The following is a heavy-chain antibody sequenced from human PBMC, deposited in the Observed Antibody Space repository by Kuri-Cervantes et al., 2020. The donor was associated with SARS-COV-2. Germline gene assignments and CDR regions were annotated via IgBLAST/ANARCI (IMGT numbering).Heavy chain of an antibody. J-gene: IGHJ6*02. CDR1: GGTFSSYA. D-gene: IGHD2-8*01. Sequence: SVKVSCKASGGTFSSYAISWVRQAPGQGLEWMGGIIPIFGTANYAQKFQGRVTMTRDTSTSTVYMELSSLRSEDTAVYYCARGAIVLRTEFMDVWGQGTTVTVSS. CDR2: IIPIFGTA. CDR3: ARGAIVLRTEFMDV. V-gene: IGHV1-69*05.